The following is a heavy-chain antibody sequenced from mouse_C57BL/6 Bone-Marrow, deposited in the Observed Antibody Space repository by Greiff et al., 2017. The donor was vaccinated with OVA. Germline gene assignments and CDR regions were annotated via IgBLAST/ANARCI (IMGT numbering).Heavy chain of an antibody. D-gene: IGHD2-1*01. CDR1: GYTFTDYN. CDR2: INPNNGGT. V-gene: IGHV1-22*01. Sequence: EVQLQQSGPELVKPGASVKMSCKASGYTFTDYNMHWVKQSHGKSLEWIGYINPNNGGTSYNQKFKGKATLTVNKSSSTAYMELRSLTSEDSAVYYCARRGNYDPYFDYWGQGTTLTVSS. J-gene: IGHJ2*01. CDR3: ARRGNYDPYFDY.